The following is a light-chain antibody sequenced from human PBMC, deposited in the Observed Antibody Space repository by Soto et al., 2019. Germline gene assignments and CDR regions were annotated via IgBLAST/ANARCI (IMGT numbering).Light chain of an antibody. CDR1: SSNIGTNT. V-gene: IGLV1-44*01. Sequence: QSVLTQPPSASGTPGQRVTMSCSGSSSNIGTNTVNWYQQLPGTAPKLLIDSNNKRPSGVPDRFSDSKSGTSASLAISGLQSEDEADYYCAAWDDSLNGWVFGGGTQLTVL. CDR2: SNN. J-gene: IGLJ3*02. CDR3: AAWDDSLNGWV.